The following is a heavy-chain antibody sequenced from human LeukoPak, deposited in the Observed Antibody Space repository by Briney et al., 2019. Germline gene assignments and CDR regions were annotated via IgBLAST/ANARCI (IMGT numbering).Heavy chain of an antibody. CDR3: ARGNSYGYDY. D-gene: IGHD5-18*01. CDR1: GGSIRSY. Sequence: PSETLSLTCTVSGGSIRSYWSWIRQPPGKGLEWIGYIYYSGSTNYNPSLKSRVTISVDTSKNQFSLKLSSVTAADTAVYYCARGNSYGYDYWGQGTLVTVSS. J-gene: IGHJ4*02. CDR2: IYYSGST. V-gene: IGHV4-59*01.